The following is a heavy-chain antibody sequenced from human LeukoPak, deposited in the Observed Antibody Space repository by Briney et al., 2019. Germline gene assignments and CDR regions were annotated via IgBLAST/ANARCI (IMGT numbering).Heavy chain of an antibody. D-gene: IGHD2-21*02. CDR3: ARDVRPPHAYCGGDCYSLDY. Sequence: GASVKVSCKASGYTFTSYYMHWVRQAPGQGLEWMGGIIPIFGTANYAQKFQGRVTITADESTSTAYMELSSLRSEDTAVYYCARDVRPPHAYCGGDCYSLDYWGRGTLVTVSS. J-gene: IGHJ4*02. V-gene: IGHV1-69*13. CDR1: GYTFTSYY. CDR2: IIPIFGTA.